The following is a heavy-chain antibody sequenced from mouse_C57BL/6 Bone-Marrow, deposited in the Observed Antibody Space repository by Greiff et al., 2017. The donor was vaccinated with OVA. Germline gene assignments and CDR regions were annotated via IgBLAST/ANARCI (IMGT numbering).Heavy chain of an antibody. D-gene: IGHD1-1*01. Sequence: QVQLQQPGAELVKPGASVKMSCKASGYTFTSYWITWVKQRPGQGLEWIGDIYPGSGSTNYNEKFKSKATLTVDTSSSTAYMQLSSLTSEDSAVYYCARSEDYYGSSYDWYFDVWGTGTTVTVSS. CDR1: GYTFTSYW. CDR2: IYPGSGST. CDR3: ARSEDYYGSSYDWYFDV. V-gene: IGHV1-55*01. J-gene: IGHJ1*03.